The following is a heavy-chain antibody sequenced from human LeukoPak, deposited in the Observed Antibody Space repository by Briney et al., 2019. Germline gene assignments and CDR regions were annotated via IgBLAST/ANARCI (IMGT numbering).Heavy chain of an antibody. Sequence: EESLRISCKVSGYSFTSYWITWVRQMPGKGLEWMGRIDPSDSYINYSPSFQGHVTISADKSISTAYLQWSSLKASDSAMYYCARHPDVSYYYGSGSTFDYWGQGTLVTVSS. CDR3: ARHPDVSYYYGSGSTFDY. V-gene: IGHV5-10-1*01. CDR1: GYSFTSYW. J-gene: IGHJ4*02. CDR2: IDPSDSYI. D-gene: IGHD3-10*01.